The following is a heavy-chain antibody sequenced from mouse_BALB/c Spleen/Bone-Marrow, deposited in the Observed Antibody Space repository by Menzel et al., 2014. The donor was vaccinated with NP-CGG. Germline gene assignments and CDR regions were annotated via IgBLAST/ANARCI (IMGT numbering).Heavy chain of an antibody. CDR2: IYPGDGDT. J-gene: IGHJ4*01. D-gene: IGHD1-1*01. V-gene: IGHV1-87*01. CDR1: GYTFTSYW. CDR3: ARNYDYGSSWSAMDY. Sequence: QVQLKQSGAELARPGASVKLSCKASGYTFTSYWMQWVKQRPGQGLEWIGAIYPGDGDTRNTQKFKGKATLTADKSSSTEYMKISSLASEDSAVYYCARNYDYGSSWSAMDYWGQGTSVTVSS.